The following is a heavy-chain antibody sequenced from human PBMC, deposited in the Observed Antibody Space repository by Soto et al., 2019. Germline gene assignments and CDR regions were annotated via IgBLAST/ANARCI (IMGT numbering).Heavy chain of an antibody. CDR2: ISYGGSNT. V-gene: IGHV3-NL1*01. J-gene: IGHJ4*02. CDR3: ANPEGGSSWFDY. D-gene: IGHD6-13*01. Sequence: GGSLRLSCAASGFTFSSYGMHWVRQAPGKGLEWVSVISYGGSNTNYADSVKGRFTISRDNSKNTLYLQMNSLRAEDTAVYYCANPEGGSSWFDYWGQGIQVTVSS. CDR1: GFTFSSYG.